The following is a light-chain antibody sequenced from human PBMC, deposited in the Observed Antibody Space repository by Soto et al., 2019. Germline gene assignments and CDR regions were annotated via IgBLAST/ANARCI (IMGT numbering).Light chain of an antibody. Sequence: QSVLTQPPSVSEAPRQRVTISCSGSSSNIGNNAVNWYQQLPGQSPKIVIYYDDLLTSGVSDRFSGSKSGTSASLAISGLQSEDEADYYCPAWDDSLNAEVFGPGTKLTVL. CDR1: SSNIGNNA. CDR3: PAWDDSLNAEV. J-gene: IGLJ1*01. CDR2: YDD. V-gene: IGLV1-36*01.